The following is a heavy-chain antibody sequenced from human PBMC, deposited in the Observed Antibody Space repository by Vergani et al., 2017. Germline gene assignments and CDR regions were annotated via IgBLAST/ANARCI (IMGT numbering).Heavy chain of an antibody. D-gene: IGHD1-1*01. CDR3: TTAGWNLHPNYYYYMDV. CDR1: GFTFNSYV. V-gene: IGHV3-15*01. CDR2: IKSNTDGGTT. Sequence: VQLVESGGGVVQPGGSLRLSCAASGFTFNSYVMHWVRQAPGKGLEWVGRIKSNTDGGTTHYAAPVKGRFTISRDDSENTLYLQMNSLKSEDTAVYYCTTAGWNLHPNYYYYMDVWGKGTTVTVSS. J-gene: IGHJ6*03.